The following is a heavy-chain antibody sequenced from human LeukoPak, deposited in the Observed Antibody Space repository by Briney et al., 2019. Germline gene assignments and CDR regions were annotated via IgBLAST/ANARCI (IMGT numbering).Heavy chain of an antibody. V-gene: IGHV1-18*01. CDR3: ARDDVLLWFGDLEI. J-gene: IGHJ3*02. Sequence: ASVKVSCKASGYTFTNYAISWLRQAPGQGLEWMGWISANNGNTNYAHKFQGRVTMTTDTSTSTAYMELRSLRSDDTAVYCCARDDVLLWFGDLEIWGQGTMVTVSS. CDR1: GYTFTNYA. CDR2: ISANNGNT. D-gene: IGHD3-10*01.